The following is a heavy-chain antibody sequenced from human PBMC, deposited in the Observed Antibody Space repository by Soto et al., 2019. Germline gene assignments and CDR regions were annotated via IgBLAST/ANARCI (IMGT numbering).Heavy chain of an antibody. CDR2: IIPILGIA. Sequence: QVQLVQSGAEVKKPGSSVKVSCKASGGTFSSYTISWVRQAPGQGLEWMGRIIPILGIANYAQKFQGRVTITADKSTSTAYMELSSMRSEDTAVYYCARDRGVRYSYGYGYYGMDVWGQGTTVTVSS. V-gene: IGHV1-69*08. CDR3: ARDRGVRYSYGYGYYGMDV. J-gene: IGHJ6*02. CDR1: GGTFSSYT. D-gene: IGHD5-18*01.